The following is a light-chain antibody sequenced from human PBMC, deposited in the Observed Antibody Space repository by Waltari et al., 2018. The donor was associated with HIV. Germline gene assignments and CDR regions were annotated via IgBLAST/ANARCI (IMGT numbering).Light chain of an antibody. CDR3: QAWDSNTVI. Sequence: SYELTQPPSVSVSPGQTASITCSGPKLGDKYACWFQQKPGQSPVLVIYQDWKRPSGIPERFFGSNSGNTATLTISGTQAMDEADYYCQAWDSNTVIFGGGTKLTVL. CDR1: KLGDKY. J-gene: IGLJ2*01. V-gene: IGLV3-1*01. CDR2: QDW.